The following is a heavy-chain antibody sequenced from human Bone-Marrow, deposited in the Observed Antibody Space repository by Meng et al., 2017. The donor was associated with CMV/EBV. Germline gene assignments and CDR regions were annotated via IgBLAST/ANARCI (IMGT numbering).Heavy chain of an antibody. CDR1: GGSISSSSYY. J-gene: IGHJ5*02. CDR2: IYYSGST. CDR3: ARAIPSCTSNSCHKRWFDP. Sequence: SETLSLTCTVSGGSISSSSYYWGWIRQPTGKGLEWIGSIYYSGSTFYNPSLKSRVTISVDTSKNRFYLRLSSVTAADTAVYYCARAIPSCTSNSCHKRWFDPWGQGAVVTVSS. D-gene: IGHD2-2*02. V-gene: IGHV4-39*07.